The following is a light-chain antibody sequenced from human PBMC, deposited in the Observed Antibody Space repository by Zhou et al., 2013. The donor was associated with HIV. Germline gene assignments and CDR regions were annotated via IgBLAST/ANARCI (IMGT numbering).Light chain of an antibody. Sequence: ETVLTQSPATLSLSPGDRATLSCRASQSVGSDLAWYQQRPGQAPRLLIYDASSRATGIPARFSGSGSGTDFTLTISSLEPADFAVYYCQQRKNWITFGGGTKVE. CDR1: QSVGSD. CDR2: DAS. CDR3: QQRKNWIT. J-gene: IGKJ4*01. V-gene: IGKV3-11*01.